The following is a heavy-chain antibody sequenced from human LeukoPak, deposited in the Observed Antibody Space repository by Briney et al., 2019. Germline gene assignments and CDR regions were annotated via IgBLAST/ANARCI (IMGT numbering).Heavy chain of an antibody. J-gene: IGHJ4*02. Sequence: ASVKVSCKASGYTFTGYYMHWVRQAPGQGLEWMGWVNPNSGGTNYAQKFQGRVTMTRDTSISTAYMELSRLRSDDTAVYYCARASIAARRYDYWGQGTLVTVSS. CDR1: GYTFTGYY. V-gene: IGHV1-2*02. CDR3: ARASIAARRYDY. D-gene: IGHD6-6*01. CDR2: VNPNSGGT.